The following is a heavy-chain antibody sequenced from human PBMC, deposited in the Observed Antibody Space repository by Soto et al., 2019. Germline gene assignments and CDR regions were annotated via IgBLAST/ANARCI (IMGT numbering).Heavy chain of an antibody. V-gene: IGHV3-33*01. J-gene: IGHJ4*02. Sequence: QVPLVESGGGVVQPGRSLRLSCAASGFTFSSYGMHWVRQAPGKGLEWVAVIWYDGSNKYYADSVKGRFTISRDNSKNTLYLQMTSLRAEDTAVYYCAGGSPRELVYDYPSDYWGQGTLVTVSS. CDR2: IWYDGSNK. D-gene: IGHD5-12*01. CDR3: AGGSPRELVYDYPSDY. CDR1: GFTFSSYG.